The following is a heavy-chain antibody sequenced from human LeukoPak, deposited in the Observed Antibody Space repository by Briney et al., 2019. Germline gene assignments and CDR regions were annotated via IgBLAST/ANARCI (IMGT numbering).Heavy chain of an antibody. Sequence: PGGSLRLSCAASGFTFSSYAMSWVRQAPGKGLEWVSAISGSGGGTYYADSVKGRSTISRDNSKNTLYLQMNSLRAEDTAVYYCAKDDTMIVVVIISFDYWGQGTLVTVSS. CDR3: AKDDTMIVVVIISFDY. CDR2: ISGSGGGT. J-gene: IGHJ4*02. V-gene: IGHV3-23*01. D-gene: IGHD3-22*01. CDR1: GFTFSSYA.